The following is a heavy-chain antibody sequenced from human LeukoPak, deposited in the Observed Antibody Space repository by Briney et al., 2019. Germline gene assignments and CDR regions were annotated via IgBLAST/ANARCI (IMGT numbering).Heavy chain of an antibody. D-gene: IGHD6-13*01. Sequence: GASVKVSCKASGYTFTSYGINWVRQAPGQGLEWMGWISAYNGNTNYAQNLQGRVTMTTDTFTSTAYMELRSLRSDDTAVYYCARDTAAAGLDYWGQGTLATVSS. V-gene: IGHV1-18*01. CDR2: ISAYNGNT. J-gene: IGHJ4*02. CDR3: ARDTAAAGLDY. CDR1: GYTFTSYG.